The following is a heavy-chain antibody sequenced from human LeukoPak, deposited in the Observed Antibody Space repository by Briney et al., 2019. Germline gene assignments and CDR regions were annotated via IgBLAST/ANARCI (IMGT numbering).Heavy chain of an antibody. CDR2: IYYSGSS. CDR1: GGSISSGVSY. J-gene: IGHJ3*02. Sequence: SQTLSLTCTVSGGSISSGVSYWSWIRQHPGKGLEWIAYIYYSGSSSYNPSLKSRVTISVDTSKNQFSLKLSFVTAADTAVYYCARKGISALAGAFDIWGQGTMVTVSS. D-gene: IGHD1-1*01. CDR3: ARKGISALAGAFDI. V-gene: IGHV4-31*03.